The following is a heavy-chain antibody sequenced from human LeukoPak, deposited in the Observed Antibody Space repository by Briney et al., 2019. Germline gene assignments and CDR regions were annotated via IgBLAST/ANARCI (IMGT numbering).Heavy chain of an antibody. V-gene: IGHV3-23*01. CDR2: ISDSGGST. CDR1: GFTFRSYA. Sequence: GGSLRLSCAASGFTFRSYAMSWVRQAPGKGLEWVSAISDSGGSTYYADSVKGRFTISRDNSKNTLYLQMNSLRAEDTAVYYCAKVIPYCSSISCTCFDYWGQGTLVTVSS. CDR3: AKVIPYCSSISCTCFDY. D-gene: IGHD2-2*01. J-gene: IGHJ4*02.